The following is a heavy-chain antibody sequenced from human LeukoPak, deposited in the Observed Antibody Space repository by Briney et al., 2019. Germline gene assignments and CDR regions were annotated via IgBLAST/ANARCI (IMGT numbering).Heavy chain of an antibody. J-gene: IGHJ4*02. CDR2: ISGDGSST. V-gene: IGHV3-74*01. CDR3: ATLSMIVVVISDY. D-gene: IGHD3-22*01. Sequence: PGGSLRLSCAASGFTFSSYWMHWVRQAPGEGLVWVSHISGDGSSTSYVDSVKGRFTISRDNSKNTLYLQMNSLRAEDTAVYYCATLSMIVVVISDYWGQGTLVTVSS. CDR1: GFTFSSYW.